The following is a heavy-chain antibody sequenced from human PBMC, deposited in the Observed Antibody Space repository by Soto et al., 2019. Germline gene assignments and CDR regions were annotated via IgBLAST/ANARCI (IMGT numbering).Heavy chain of an antibody. CDR2: ISYDGSNK. D-gene: IGHD5-12*01. CDR1: GFTFSSYG. V-gene: IGHV3-30*18. Sequence: PGGSLRLSCAASGFTFSSYGMHWVRQAPGKGLEWVAVISYDGSNKYYADSVKGRFTISRDNSKNTLYLQMNSLRAEDTAVYYCAKSAYGGYYYYYGMDVWGQGT. CDR3: AKSAYGGYYYYYGMDV. J-gene: IGHJ6*02.